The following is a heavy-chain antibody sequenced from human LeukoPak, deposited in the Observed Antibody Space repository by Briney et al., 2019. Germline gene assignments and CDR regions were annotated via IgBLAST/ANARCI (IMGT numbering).Heavy chain of an antibody. D-gene: IGHD6-25*01. CDR2: ISSSGSTI. V-gene: IGHV3-21*04. J-gene: IGHJ4*02. CDR1: GFTFSSYS. Sequence: GGSLRLSCAASGFTFSSYSMNWVRQAPGKGLEWVSSISSSGSTIYYADSVKGRFTISRDNAKNSLYLQMNSLRAEDTAVYYCARDSVSGSDYWGQGTLVTVSS. CDR3: ARDSVSGSDY.